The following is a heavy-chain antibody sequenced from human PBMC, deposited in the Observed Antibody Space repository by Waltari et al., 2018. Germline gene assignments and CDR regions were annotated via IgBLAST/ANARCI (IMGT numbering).Heavy chain of an antibody. CDR1: GSSLHTYA. D-gene: IGHD2-2*01. Sequence: QVQLVQSGAEVKKPGASVKVSCMASGSSLHTYAITRVRLAPGHGLEWIGWMNPISANTGYAQKFRGGVSMTGDSSISTAYMELFGLTFDDAAVYYCARAIRYQLLSEYWGQGTLVAVSS. CDR2: MNPISANT. J-gene: IGHJ4*02. V-gene: IGHV1-8*01. CDR3: ARAIRYQLLSEY.